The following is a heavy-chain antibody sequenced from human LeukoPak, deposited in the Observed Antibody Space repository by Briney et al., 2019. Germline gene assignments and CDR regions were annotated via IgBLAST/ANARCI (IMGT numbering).Heavy chain of an antibody. CDR3: ARARRYYDSSGYLMYYFDY. J-gene: IGHJ4*02. D-gene: IGHD3-22*01. Sequence: PSETLSLTCAVYGGSFSGYYWSWIRQPAGKGLEWIGRIYTSGSTNYNPSLKSRVTMSVDTSKNQFSLKLSSVTAADTAVYYCARARRYYDSSGYLMYYFDYWGQGTLVTVSS. CDR1: GGSFSGYY. CDR2: IYTSGST. V-gene: IGHV4-59*10.